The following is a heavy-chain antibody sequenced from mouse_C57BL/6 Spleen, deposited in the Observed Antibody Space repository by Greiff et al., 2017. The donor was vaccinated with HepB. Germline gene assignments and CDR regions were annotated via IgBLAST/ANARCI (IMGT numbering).Heavy chain of an antibody. J-gene: IGHJ2*01. Sequence: VKLQESGPGLVQPSQSLSITCTVSGFSLTSYGVHWVRQSPGKGLEWLGVIWSGGSTDYNAAFISRLSISKDNSKSQVFFKMNSLQVDDTAIYDCARSYYGSSFYFDYWGQGTTLTVSS. V-gene: IGHV2-2*01. D-gene: IGHD1-1*01. CDR2: IWSGGST. CDR3: ARSYYGSSFYFDY. CDR1: GFSLTSYG.